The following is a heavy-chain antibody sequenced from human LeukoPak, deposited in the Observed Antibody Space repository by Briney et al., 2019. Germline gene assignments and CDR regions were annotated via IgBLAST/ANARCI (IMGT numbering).Heavy chain of an antibody. D-gene: IGHD3-22*01. CDR2: ISSSSTNI. V-gene: IGHV3-21*01. Sequence: GGSLRLSCAASGFTFSDYSINWIRQAPGRGLEWVSSISSSSTNINYADSVKGRFTISRDNAKNSVSLQMNSLRAEDTAVYYCARDLGDSSGYSSYWGQGTLVTVSS. CDR1: GFTFSDYS. CDR3: ARDLGDSSGYSSY. J-gene: IGHJ4*02.